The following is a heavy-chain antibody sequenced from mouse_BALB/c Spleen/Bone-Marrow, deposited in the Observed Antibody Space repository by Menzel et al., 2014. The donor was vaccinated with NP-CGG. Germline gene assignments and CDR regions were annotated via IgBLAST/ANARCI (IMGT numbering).Heavy chain of an antibody. Sequence: EVQLQESGGGLVQPGGSLKLSCAASGFTFSSYGMSWVRQTPDKRLELVATINSNGGSTYYPDSVKGRFTISRDNAKNTLYLQMSSLKSEDTAMFYCARDYYGSSDYWGQGTTLTVPS. J-gene: IGHJ2*01. CDR2: INSNGGST. D-gene: IGHD1-1*01. V-gene: IGHV5-6-3*01. CDR1: GFTFSSYG. CDR3: ARDYYGSSDY.